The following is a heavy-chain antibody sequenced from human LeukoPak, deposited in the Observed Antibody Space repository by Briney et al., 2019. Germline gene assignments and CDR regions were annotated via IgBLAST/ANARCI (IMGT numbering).Heavy chain of an antibody. J-gene: IGHJ6*03. CDR1: GFTFSDYY. CDR3: ARYYDSSGRGYYYYMDV. Sequence: GGSQRLSCAASGFTFSDYYMSWIRQAPGKGLEWVSYVSSGSSTIYYADSVKGRFTVSRDNGKRSLYLHMNSLRAEDTAMYYCARYYDSSGRGYYYYMDVWGKGTTVTVSS. V-gene: IGHV3-11*04. D-gene: IGHD3-22*01. CDR2: VSSGSSTI.